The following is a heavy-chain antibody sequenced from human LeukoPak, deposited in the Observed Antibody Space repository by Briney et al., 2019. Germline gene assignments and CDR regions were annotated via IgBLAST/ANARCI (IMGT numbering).Heavy chain of an antibody. CDR1: GYTFTSYY. Sequence: ASVKVSCKASGYTFTSYYMHWVRQAPRQGLEWMGIINPSGGSTSYAQKFQGRVTMTRDMSTSTVYMELSSLRSEDTAVYYCAREPLQMYNWNDIPHFDYWGQGTLVTVSS. CDR3: AREPLQMYNWNDIPHFDY. D-gene: IGHD1-1*01. J-gene: IGHJ4*02. V-gene: IGHV1-46*01. CDR2: INPSGGST.